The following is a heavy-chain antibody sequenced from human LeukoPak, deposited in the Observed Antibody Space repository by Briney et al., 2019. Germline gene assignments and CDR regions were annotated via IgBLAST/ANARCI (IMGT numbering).Heavy chain of an antibody. V-gene: IGHV4-59*01. CDR1: GSSINSYY. CDR3: ARDRGGGSWFDP. Sequence: KPSETLSLTCSVSGSSINSYYWSWIRQPPGKGLEWIGYIYYSGSTNYNPSLKSRVTISVGTSKNQFSLKLSSVTAADTAVYYCARDRGGGSWFDPWGQGTLVTVSS. J-gene: IGHJ5*02. D-gene: IGHD3-16*01. CDR2: IYYSGST.